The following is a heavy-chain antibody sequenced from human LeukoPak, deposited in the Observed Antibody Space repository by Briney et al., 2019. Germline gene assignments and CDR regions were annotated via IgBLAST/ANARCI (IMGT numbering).Heavy chain of an antibody. D-gene: IGHD3-16*01. CDR2: IRTSAASAYNT. CDR3: ARDQRFAFDY. Sequence: GGSLRLSCAASGFTFTDYPMNWVRQAPGRGLEWVANIRTSAASAYNTNYADSVQGRVIISRDDAKKTLYLHMNGLRDDDTAVYYCARDQRFAFDYWGQGILVTVSS. CDR1: GFTFTDYP. V-gene: IGHV3-48*02. J-gene: IGHJ4*02.